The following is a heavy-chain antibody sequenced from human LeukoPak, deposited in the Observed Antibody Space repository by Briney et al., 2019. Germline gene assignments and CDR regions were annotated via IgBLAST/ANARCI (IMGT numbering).Heavy chain of an antibody. CDR2: INPNSGGT. CDR1: GYTFTGYY. Sequence: GASVKVSCKASGYTFTGYYMHWVRQAPGQGREWMGWINPNSGGTNYAQKFQGRVTMTRDTSISTAYMELSRLRSDDTAVYYCARLAVAYYYGSGNSDDYWGQGTLVTVSS. D-gene: IGHD3-10*01. CDR3: ARLAVAYYYGSGNSDDY. J-gene: IGHJ4*02. V-gene: IGHV1-2*02.